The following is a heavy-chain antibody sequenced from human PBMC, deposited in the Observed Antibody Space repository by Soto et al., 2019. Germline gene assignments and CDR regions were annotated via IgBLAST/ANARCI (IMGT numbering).Heavy chain of an antibody. CDR3: ATVGTVGYCSSTSCYAPLYYYYYYYMDV. CDR2: IKSKTDGGTT. J-gene: IGHJ6*03. CDR1: GFTFSNAW. Sequence: GGSLRLSCAASGFTFSNAWINWVRQAPGKGLEWVGRIKSKTDGGTTDYAEPVKGRFAISRDDSNNMVYLQMNSLKIEDTAVYYCATVGTVGYCSSTSCYAPLYYYYYYYMDVWGKGTTVTVSS. D-gene: IGHD2-2*01. V-gene: IGHV3-15*07.